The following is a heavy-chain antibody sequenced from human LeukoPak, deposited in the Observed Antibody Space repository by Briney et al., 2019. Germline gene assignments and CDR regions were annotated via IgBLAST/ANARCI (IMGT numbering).Heavy chain of an antibody. D-gene: IGHD6-19*01. CDR2: IYSGGST. CDR3: ASLSSGWSGGWFDP. CDR1: GFTVSSNY. V-gene: IGHV3-53*01. J-gene: IGHJ5*02. Sequence: GGSLRLSCAASGFTVSSNYMSWVRQAPGMGLEWVSVIYSGGSTYYADSVKGRFTISRDNSKNTLYLQMNSLRAEDTAVYYCASLSSGWSGGWFDPWGQGTLVTVSS.